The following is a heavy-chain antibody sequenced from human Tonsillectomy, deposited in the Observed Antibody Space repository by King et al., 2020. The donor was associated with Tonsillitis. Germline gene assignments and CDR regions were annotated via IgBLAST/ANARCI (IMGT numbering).Heavy chain of an antibody. D-gene: IGHD2-8*02. CDR3: AGHPIWWSDRRSVWFDP. J-gene: IGHJ5*02. Sequence: QLQESGPGLVKPSETLSLSCSVSGDSIRTDNYLWGWIRQPPGQGLEWIGSILHSGSTYYNPPLRSRVTISVDTSKNRFSLKVRSVTAADTAVYYCAGHPIWWSDRRSVWFDPWGQGTLVTVSS. CDR2: ILHSGST. V-gene: IGHV4-39*07. CDR1: GDSIRTDNYL.